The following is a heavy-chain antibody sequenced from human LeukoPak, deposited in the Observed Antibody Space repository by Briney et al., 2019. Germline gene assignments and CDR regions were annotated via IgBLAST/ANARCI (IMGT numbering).Heavy chain of an antibody. Sequence: KPSETLSLTCAVSGYSISSGYYWGWIRQPPGQGLGWIGSIYHSGSTYYNPSLKSRVTISVDTSKNQFSLKLSSVTAADTGVYYCARSEVEWDVLLWFGELFRGRYFDYWGQGTLVTVSS. CDR2: IYHSGST. D-gene: IGHD3-10*01. J-gene: IGHJ4*02. V-gene: IGHV4-38-2*01. CDR1: GYSISSGYY. CDR3: ARSEVEWDVLLWFGELFRGRYFDY.